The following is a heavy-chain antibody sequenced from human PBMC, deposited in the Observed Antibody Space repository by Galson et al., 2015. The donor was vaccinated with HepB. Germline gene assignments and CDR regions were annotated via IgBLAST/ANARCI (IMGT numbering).Heavy chain of an antibody. D-gene: IGHD6-13*01. CDR2: ISPYNGNT. V-gene: IGHV1-18*01. CDR1: GYSFTNYG. J-gene: IGHJ4*02. CDR3: AREEGVAVGTDTLDF. Sequence: SVKVSCKASGYSFTNYGITWVRQAPGQGLEWMGWISPYNGNTNYAQNLQGRVTMTADTSTTTAFMELRGLKSDDTAVYYCAREEGVAVGTDTLDFGGQGALLTVSS.